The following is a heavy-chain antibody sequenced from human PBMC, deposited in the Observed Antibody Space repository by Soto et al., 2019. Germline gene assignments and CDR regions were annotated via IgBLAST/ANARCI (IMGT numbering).Heavy chain of an antibody. V-gene: IGHV1-3*01. CDR2: INGGNDYT. Sequence: QVQLVQSGAEVKKPGASVKVSCKASGYNVTTYAMHWVRQAPGQRLEWMGWINGGNDYTKYSQKLQGRVTITRDTSASTVYMELSKLRSEDTAVYYCAREALRCHNWFDPWGQGTLVTVSA. CDR3: AREALRCHNWFDP. J-gene: IGHJ5*02. D-gene: IGHD3-3*01. CDR1: GYNVTTYA.